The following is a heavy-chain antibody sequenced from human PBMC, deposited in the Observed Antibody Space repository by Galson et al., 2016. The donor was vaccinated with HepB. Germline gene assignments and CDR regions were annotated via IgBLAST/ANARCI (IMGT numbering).Heavy chain of an antibody. CDR1: GYTFTSCG. J-gene: IGHJ3*02. D-gene: IGHD2-15*01. Sequence: SVKVSCKASGYTFTSCGISWVRQAPGQGLEWMGWISTYDGDTNYAQNLQGRVTMTTDTSTTTAYMELRSLRSDDTAMYYCARDWYCSAGSCYDAFDIWGQGTMVTVSS. CDR3: ARDWYCSAGSCYDAFDI. V-gene: IGHV1-18*01. CDR2: ISTYDGDT.